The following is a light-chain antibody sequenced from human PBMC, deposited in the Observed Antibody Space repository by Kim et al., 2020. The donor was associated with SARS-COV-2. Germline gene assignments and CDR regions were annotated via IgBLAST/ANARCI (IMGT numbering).Light chain of an antibody. CDR2: YDS. Sequence: ATGKTARINCGGNNIGSKSVHWYQQKPGQAPVLVIYYDSDRPSGIPERFSGSNSGNTATLTISRVEAGDEADYYCQVWDSSSDREVFGGGTKLTVL. J-gene: IGLJ2*01. V-gene: IGLV3-21*04. CDR1: NIGSKS. CDR3: QVWDSSSDREV.